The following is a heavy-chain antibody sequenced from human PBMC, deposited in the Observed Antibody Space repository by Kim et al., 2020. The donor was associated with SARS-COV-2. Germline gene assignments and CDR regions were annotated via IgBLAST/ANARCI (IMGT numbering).Heavy chain of an antibody. CDR2: ISAYNGNT. D-gene: IGHD2-2*01. CDR1: GYTFTSYG. Sequence: ASVKVSCKASGYTFTSYGISWVRQAPGQGLEWMGWISAYNGNTNYAQKLQGRVTMTTDTSTSTAYMELRSLRSDDTAVYYCARGAYCSSTSCYVGGPLTKLHNERTYYYYYGMDVWGQGTTVTVSS. V-gene: IGHV1-18*01. CDR3: ARGAYCSSTSCYVGGPLTKLHNERTYYYYYGMDV. J-gene: IGHJ6*02.